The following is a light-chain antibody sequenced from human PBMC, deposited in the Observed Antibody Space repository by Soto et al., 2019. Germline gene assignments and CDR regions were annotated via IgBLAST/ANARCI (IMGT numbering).Light chain of an antibody. CDR3: QQYDRLPT. Sequence: DIQMTQSPSSLSASVGDRVTITCQASQDISNYLNWYQQKPGKAPKVLIYDAANLGTGVPSRFSGSVSGTDFTFSISSLQPEDVETYYCQQYDRLPTFGQGTRLEIK. J-gene: IGKJ5*01. V-gene: IGKV1-33*01. CDR1: QDISNY. CDR2: DAA.